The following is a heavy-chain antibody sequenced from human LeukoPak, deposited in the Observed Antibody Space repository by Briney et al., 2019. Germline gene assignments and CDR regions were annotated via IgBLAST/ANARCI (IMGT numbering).Heavy chain of an antibody. CDR1: GFTFSSYW. CDR3: ARESVVVVAAKAYNWFDP. V-gene: IGHV3-7*01. D-gene: IGHD2-15*01. Sequence: GGSLRLSCAASGFTFSSYWMSWFRQAPGKGLEWVANIKQDGSEKYYVDSVKGRFTISRDNAKNSLYLQMNSLRAEDTAVYYCARESVVVVAAKAYNWFDPWGQGTLVTVSS. CDR2: IKQDGSEK. J-gene: IGHJ5*02.